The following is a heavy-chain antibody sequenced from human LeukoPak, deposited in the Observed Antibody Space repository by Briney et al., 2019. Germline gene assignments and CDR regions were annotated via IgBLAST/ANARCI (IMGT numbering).Heavy chain of an antibody. Sequence: GESLKISCKGSGYSFTSYWIGWVRQMPGKGLEWMGIIYPGDSDTRYSPSFQGQVTISADKSISTAYLQWSSLKASDTAMYYCVRNAHCSSTSCYIWFDPWGQGTLVTASS. J-gene: IGHJ5*02. CDR2: IYPGDSDT. V-gene: IGHV5-51*01. CDR3: VRNAHCSSTSCYIWFDP. D-gene: IGHD2-2*02. CDR1: GYSFTSYW.